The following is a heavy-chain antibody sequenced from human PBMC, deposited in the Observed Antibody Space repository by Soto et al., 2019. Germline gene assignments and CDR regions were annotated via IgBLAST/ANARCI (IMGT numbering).Heavy chain of an antibody. D-gene: IGHD2-8*01. CDR2: ISYDGGHK. Sequence: QVQLMESGGGVVQPGRSLRLSCAASGFTFSSYGIHWVRQAPGKGLEWVAVISYDGGHKYYADSVKGRFTISRDNSKSTLYLQMNSLRAEDTAVYYCAKDQDIVPWANWFDPWGQGTLVTVSS. CDR3: AKDQDIVPWANWFDP. CDR1: GFTFSSYG. J-gene: IGHJ5*02. V-gene: IGHV3-30*18.